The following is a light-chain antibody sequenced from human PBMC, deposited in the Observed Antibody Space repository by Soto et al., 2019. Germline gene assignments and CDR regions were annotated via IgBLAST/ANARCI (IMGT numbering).Light chain of an antibody. CDR3: QQYNNWPPRAWT. CDR2: GAS. CDR1: QSVSSN. J-gene: IGKJ1*01. V-gene: IGKV3-15*01. Sequence: EIXMTQSXATLSVSPGERATLSCRASQSVSSNLAWYQQKPGQAPRLLIYGASTRATGIPARFSGSGSGTEFTPTISSLQSEDFAVYYCQQYNNWPPRAWTFGQGTKVEIK.